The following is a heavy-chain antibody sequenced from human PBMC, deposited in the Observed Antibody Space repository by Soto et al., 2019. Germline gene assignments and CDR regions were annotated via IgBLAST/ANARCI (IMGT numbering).Heavy chain of an antibody. CDR3: AAELYGGGRCCSFDI. D-gene: IGHD2-15*01. CDR2: IVIGGGNT. CDR1: GFTFSNSA. Sequence: VASVKVSCKTSGFTFSNSAVQWVRQARGQRLEWIGWIVIGGGNTKYAQHLQDKLTITRDMSTSTAYMELTSLTSEDTAVYYCAAELYGGGRCCSFDIWGQGTMVTVSS. V-gene: IGHV1-58*01. J-gene: IGHJ3*02.